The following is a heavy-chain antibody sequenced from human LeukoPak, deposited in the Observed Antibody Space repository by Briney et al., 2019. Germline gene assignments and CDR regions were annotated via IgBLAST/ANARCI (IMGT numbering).Heavy chain of an antibody. J-gene: IGHJ4*02. CDR2: IGGSGSRT. CDR1: GFTFSGFA. D-gene: IGHD5-12*01. Sequence: GGSLRLSCVASGFTFSGFAMSWVRQTPGTGLEWVSAIGGSGSRTYYADSVKGRFTVSRDNSKNTLYLQINSLRAEDTAVYYCAKWHEVFVYFDYWGQGTLVTVSS. V-gene: IGHV3-23*01. CDR3: AKWHEVFVYFDY.